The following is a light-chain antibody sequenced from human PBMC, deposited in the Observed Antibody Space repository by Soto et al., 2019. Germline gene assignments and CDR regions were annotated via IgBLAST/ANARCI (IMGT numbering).Light chain of an antibody. J-gene: IGKJ5*01. CDR2: GAS. Sequence: EIVLTQSPGTLSLSPGERATLSCRATQSVSNNYLAWYQQRSGRAPRLLIYGASSRATGIPDRFSSSGSRKDFTLTISRLEPEDFAVYYCQQYGSSPITFGQGTRLEIK. CDR3: QQYGSSPIT. CDR1: QSVSNNY. V-gene: IGKV3-20*01.